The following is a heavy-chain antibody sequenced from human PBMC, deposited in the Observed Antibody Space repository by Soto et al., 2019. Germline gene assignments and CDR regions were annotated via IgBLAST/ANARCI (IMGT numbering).Heavy chain of an antibody. Sequence: EVQLVESGGGLVQPGGSLRLSFAASGFTFSSYWMHWVRQAPGKGLVWVSRIKSDGSDTSYADSVKGRFTISRDNAKNTLYLQMSSLRAEDTAVYYCVRCAYGDFGGCGQGTLVTGAS. CDR2: IKSDGSDT. CDR1: GFTFSSYW. V-gene: IGHV3-74*01. D-gene: IGHD4-17*01. CDR3: VRCAYGDFGG. J-gene: IGHJ4*02.